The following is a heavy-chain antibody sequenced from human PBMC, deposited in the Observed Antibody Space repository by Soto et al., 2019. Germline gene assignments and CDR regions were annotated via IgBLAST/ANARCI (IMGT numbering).Heavy chain of an antibody. CDR3: ARLQAAAGDNDLTFDY. CDR2: INSDGSST. Sequence: GGSLRLSCAASGFTFSSFWMHWVRQAPGKGLVWVSRINSDGSSTSYADSVKGHVTISADKSISTAYLQWSSLKASDTAMYYCARLQAAAGDNDLTFDYWGQGTLVTVSS. D-gene: IGHD6-13*01. J-gene: IGHJ4*02. V-gene: IGHV3-74*01. CDR1: GFTFSSFW.